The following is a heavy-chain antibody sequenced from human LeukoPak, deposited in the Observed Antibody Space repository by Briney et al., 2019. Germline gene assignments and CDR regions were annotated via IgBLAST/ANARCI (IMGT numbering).Heavy chain of an antibody. CDR3: VRMNYVSSGWGAPFDH. CDR2: IRSSGTTM. D-gene: IGHD1-7*01. Sequence: GGSLRLSCAASGLTFSSYSMNWVRRAPGKGLEWLSYIRSSGTTMYYADSVKGRFTISRDNAKNSLYLQMNSLRAEDTALYYCVRMNYVSSGWGAPFDHWGQGTLVTVSS. J-gene: IGHJ4*02. CDR1: GLTFSSYS. V-gene: IGHV3-48*04.